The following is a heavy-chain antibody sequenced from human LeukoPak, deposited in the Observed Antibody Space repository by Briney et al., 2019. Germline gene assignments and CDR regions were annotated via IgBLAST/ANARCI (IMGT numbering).Heavy chain of an antibody. Sequence: SVKVSCKASGGTFSSYAISWVRQAPGQGLEWMGGIIPIFGTANYAQEFQGRVTITTDESTSTAYMELSSLRSEDTAVYYCARGGRHFGLLFLNWFDPWGQGTLVTVSS. CDR1: GGTFSSYA. D-gene: IGHD3-9*01. CDR2: IIPIFGTA. CDR3: ARGGRHFGLLFLNWFDP. V-gene: IGHV1-69*05. J-gene: IGHJ5*02.